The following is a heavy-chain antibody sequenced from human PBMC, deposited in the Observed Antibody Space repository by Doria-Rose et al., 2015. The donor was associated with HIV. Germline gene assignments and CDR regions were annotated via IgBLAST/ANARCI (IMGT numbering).Heavy chain of an antibody. D-gene: IGHD1-26*01. CDR1: GGSISHYY. J-gene: IGHJ4*02. V-gene: IGHV4-59*01. CDR2: IYNTEST. Sequence: QVQLQESGPGLVKPSETLSLTCSVSGGSISHYYWSWIRQPPGKGLEYIGHIYNTESTNYSPSFKSRVSISIDTSKNKFSLRLGSVTAADTAVYYCARVLSGTYDYWGQGTLVTVSS. CDR3: ARVLSGTYDY.